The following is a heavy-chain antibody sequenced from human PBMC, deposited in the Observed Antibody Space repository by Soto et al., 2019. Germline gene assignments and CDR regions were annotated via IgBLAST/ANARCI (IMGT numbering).Heavy chain of an antibody. V-gene: IGHV3-66*01. CDR2: IYSGGST. D-gene: IGHD2-2*01. Sequence: PGGSLRLSCAAPGFSVNSNYMSWVRQAPGKGLEWVSVIYSGGSTYYTDSIKGRFTISRDNSKDTLYLQMKSLRAEDTAVYYCVRVGLSVVPAWGQGTPVTVSS. J-gene: IGHJ4*02. CDR1: GFSVNSNY. CDR3: VRVGLSVVPA.